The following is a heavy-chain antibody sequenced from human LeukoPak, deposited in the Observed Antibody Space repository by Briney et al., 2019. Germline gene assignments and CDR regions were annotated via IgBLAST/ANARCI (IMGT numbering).Heavy chain of an antibody. V-gene: IGHV3-21*01. CDR1: GFTFSSYS. CDR2: ISSASTYI. D-gene: IGHD3-22*01. Sequence: GGSLRLSCAASGFTFSSYSFNWVRQAPGKGLEWVSSISSASTYISYAGSVKGRFTISRDNAKNSLYLQMNSLRAEDTAVYYCARWALYSCAANRNPGFDYWGQGTLVTVSS. J-gene: IGHJ4*02. CDR3: ARWALYSCAANRNPGFDY.